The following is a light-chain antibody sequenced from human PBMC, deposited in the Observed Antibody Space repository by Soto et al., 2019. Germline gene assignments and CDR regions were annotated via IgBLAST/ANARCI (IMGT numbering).Light chain of an antibody. J-gene: IGKJ1*01. CDR3: QQYGSSPRT. CDR2: GAS. CDR1: QSVSSSY. Sequence: EIVLTQSPATLSLSPGVRATLSCRASQSVSSSYLAWYQQKPGQAPRLLIYGASSRATGIPDRFSGSGSGTDFTLTISRLEPEDFAVYYCQQYGSSPRTFGQGTKVDIK. V-gene: IGKV3-20*01.